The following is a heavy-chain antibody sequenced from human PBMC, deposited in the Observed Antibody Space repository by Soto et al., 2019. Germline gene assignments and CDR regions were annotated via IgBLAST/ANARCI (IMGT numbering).Heavy chain of an antibody. CDR2: IRGSGGST. D-gene: IGHD2-15*01. CDR3: AKVYCSGGSRYEFAY. V-gene: IGHV3-23*01. Sequence: GGSLRLSCAASGFTFSSYAMSWVRQAPGKGLEWVSAIRGSGGSTYYADSVKGRFTISRDNSKNTLYLQMNSLRAEDTAVYYCAKVYCSGGSRYEFAYWGQGTLVTVSS. CDR1: GFTFSSYA. J-gene: IGHJ4*02.